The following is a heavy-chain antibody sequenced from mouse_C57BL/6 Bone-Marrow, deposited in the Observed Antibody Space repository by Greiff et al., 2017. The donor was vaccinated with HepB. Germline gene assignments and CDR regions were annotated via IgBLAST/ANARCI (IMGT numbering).Heavy chain of an antibody. Sequence: QVQLQQPGAELVRPGTSVKLSCKASGYTFTSYWMHWVKQRPGQGLEWIGVIDPSDSYTNYNQKFKGKATLTVDTSSSTAYMQLSSLTSEDSAVYYCARYLTCWGKGTSVTVSS. J-gene: IGHJ4*01. V-gene: IGHV1-59*01. CDR3: ARYLTC. CDR1: GYTFTSYW. CDR2: IDPSDSYT.